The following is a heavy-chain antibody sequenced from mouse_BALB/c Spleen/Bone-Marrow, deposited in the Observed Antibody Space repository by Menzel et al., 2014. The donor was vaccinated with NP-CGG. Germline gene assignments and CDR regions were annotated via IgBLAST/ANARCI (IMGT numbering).Heavy chain of an antibody. Sequence: EVKPVESGGGLVRPGGSLKLSCAPSGFTFSDYYMYWVRQTPEKRLEWVAYISNGGGSTYYPDTVKGRFTISRDNAKNTLYLQMSRLKSEDTAMYYCARQGIYYGYDPFAYWGQGTLVTVS. D-gene: IGHD2-2*01. CDR3: ARQGIYYGYDPFAY. V-gene: IGHV5-12*01. J-gene: IGHJ3*01. CDR2: ISNGGGST. CDR1: GFTFSDYY.